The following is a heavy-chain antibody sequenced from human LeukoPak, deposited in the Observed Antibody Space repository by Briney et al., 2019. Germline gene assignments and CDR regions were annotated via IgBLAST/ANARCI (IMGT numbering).Heavy chain of an antibody. CDR1: GGSISSGNYY. CDR2: IHTSGNT. V-gene: IGHV4-61*02. D-gene: IGHD7-27*01. CDR3: ARDRAGDSFDI. J-gene: IGHJ3*02. Sequence: NPSETLSLTCTVSGGSISSGNYYWTWIRQPAGKELEWIGRIHTSGNTKYNPSLESQVTISIDTSKNQFSLSLNSVTPADTAIYYCARDRAGDSFDIWGQGTMVTVSS.